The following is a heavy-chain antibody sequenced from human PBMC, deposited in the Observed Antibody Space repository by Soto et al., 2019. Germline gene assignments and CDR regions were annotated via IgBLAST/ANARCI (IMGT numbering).Heavy chain of an antibody. CDR3: ARAEYDYSDY. D-gene: IGHD6-6*01. J-gene: IGHJ4*02. V-gene: IGHV3-66*01. Sequence: PGGSLRLSCAASGFTFTNAWMNWVRQAPGKGLEWVSVIYSGGSTYYADSVKGRFTISRDNSKNTLYLQMNSLRAEDTAVYYCARAEYDYSDYWGQGTLVTVS. CDR1: GFTFTNAW. CDR2: IYSGGST.